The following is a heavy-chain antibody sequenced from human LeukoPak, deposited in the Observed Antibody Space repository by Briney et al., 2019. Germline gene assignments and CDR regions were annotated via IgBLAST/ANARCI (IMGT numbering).Heavy chain of an antibody. CDR3: AKETLATSIAAAGTSQDY. CDR2: ISGSGGST. V-gene: IGHV3-23*01. Sequence: GGSLRLSCAASGFTFSSYAMSWVRQAPGKGLEWVSAISGSGGSTYYADSVKGRFTISRDNSKNTLYLQMNSLRAEDTAVYYCAKETLATSIAAAGTSQDYWGQGTLVTVSS. J-gene: IGHJ4*02. D-gene: IGHD6-13*01. CDR1: GFTFSSYA.